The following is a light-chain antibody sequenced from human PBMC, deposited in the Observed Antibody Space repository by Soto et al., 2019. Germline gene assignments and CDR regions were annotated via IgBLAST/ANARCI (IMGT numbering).Light chain of an antibody. CDR2: GAS. J-gene: IGKJ5*01. CDR1: QSVSSSY. CDR3: QQYGSSPPVT. V-gene: IGKV3-20*01. Sequence: EIVLTQSPGTLSLSPGERATLSCRASQSVSSSYIAWYQQKPGQAPRFLIYGASRRATGIPDRFSGSGSGKDFTLTISRLEPEDFAVYYCQQYGSSPPVTFGQGTRLEMK.